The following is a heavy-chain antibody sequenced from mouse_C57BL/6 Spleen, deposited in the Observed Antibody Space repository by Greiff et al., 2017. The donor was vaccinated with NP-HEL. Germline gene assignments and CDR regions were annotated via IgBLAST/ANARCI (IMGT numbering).Heavy chain of an antibody. J-gene: IGHJ2*01. CDR2: IRLKSDNYAT. D-gene: IGHD2-2*01. V-gene: IGHV6-3*01. Sequence: EVHLVESGGGLVQPGGSMKLSCVASGFTFSNYWMNWVRQSPEKGLEWVAQIRLKSDNYATHYAESVKGRFTISRDDSKSSVYLQMNNLRAEDTGIYYCTESGYDGYYFDYWGQGTTLTVSS. CDR1: GFTFSNYW. CDR3: TESGYDGYYFDY.